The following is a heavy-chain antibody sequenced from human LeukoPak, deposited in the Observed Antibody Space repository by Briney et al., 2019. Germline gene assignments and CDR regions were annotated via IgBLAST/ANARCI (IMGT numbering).Heavy chain of an antibody. CDR3: AEESRGAAALDY. V-gene: IGHV3-9*03. CDR2: ISWNSGSI. J-gene: IGHJ4*02. Sequence: GGSLRLSCAASGFTFDDYAMHWVRQAPGKGLEWVSGISWNSGSIGYADSVKGRFTISRDNAKNSLYLQMNSLRAEDMALYYCAEESRGAAALDYWGQGTLVTVSS. D-gene: IGHD2-2*01. CDR1: GFTFDDYA.